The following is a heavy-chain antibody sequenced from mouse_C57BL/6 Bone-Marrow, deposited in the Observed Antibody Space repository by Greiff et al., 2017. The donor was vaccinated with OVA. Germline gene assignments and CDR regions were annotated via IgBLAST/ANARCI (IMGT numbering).Heavy chain of an antibody. V-gene: IGHV1-59*01. Sequence: VQLQQPGAELVRPGTSVKLSCKASGYPFTSYWMPWVKQRPGQGLEWIGVIDPSDSYTNYNQKFKGKATLTVDTSSSTAYMQLSSLTSEDSAVYYCYGNYGMDYWGQGTSVTVSS. J-gene: IGHJ4*01. D-gene: IGHD2-1*01. CDR3: YGNYGMDY. CDR1: GYPFTSYW. CDR2: IDPSDSYT.